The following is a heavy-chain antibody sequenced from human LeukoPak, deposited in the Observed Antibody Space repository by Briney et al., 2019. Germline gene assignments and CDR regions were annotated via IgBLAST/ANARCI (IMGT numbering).Heavy chain of an antibody. CDR1: GFTFTAYY. V-gene: IGHV1-2*02. J-gene: IGHJ6*03. CDR3: ARGPGGSSSWYRGAGFPYYYYYYMDV. Sequence: ASVKVSCKASGFTFTAYYMHWVRQAPGQGLEWMGWINPNSGGTNYAQKFQGRVTMTRDTSISTAYMELSSLRSEDTAVYYCARGPGGSSSWYRGAGFPYYYYYYMDVWGKGTTVTVSS. CDR2: INPNSGGT. D-gene: IGHD6-13*01.